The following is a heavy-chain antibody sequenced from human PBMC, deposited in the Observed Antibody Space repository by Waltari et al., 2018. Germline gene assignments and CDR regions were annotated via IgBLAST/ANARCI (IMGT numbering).Heavy chain of an antibody. J-gene: IGHJ6*02. CDR3: ARDRNYYDSSGYQNYYYGMDV. CDR2: ISAYNGNT. D-gene: IGHD3-22*01. V-gene: IGHV1-18*01. CDR1: GYTFTSYG. Sequence: QVQLVQSGAEVKKPGASVKVSCKASGYTFTSYGISWVRQAPGQGLEGMGWISAYNGNTNYAQKLQGRVTMTTDTSTSTAYMELRSLRSDDTAVYFCARDRNYYDSSGYQNYYYGMDVWGQGTTVTVSS.